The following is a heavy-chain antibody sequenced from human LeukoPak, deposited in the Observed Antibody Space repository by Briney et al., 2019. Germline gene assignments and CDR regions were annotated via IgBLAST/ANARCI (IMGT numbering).Heavy chain of an antibody. CDR3: ARDRGYSYGLDY. V-gene: IGHV3-33*01. J-gene: IGHJ4*02. Sequence: PGGSLRLSCAASGFTFSSYGMHWVRQAPGKGLEWVAVIWYDGSNKYYADSVKGRFTISGDNSKNTLYLQMNSLRAEDTAVYYCARDRGYSYGLDYWGQGTLVTVSS. D-gene: IGHD5-18*01. CDR2: IWYDGSNK. CDR1: GFTFSSYG.